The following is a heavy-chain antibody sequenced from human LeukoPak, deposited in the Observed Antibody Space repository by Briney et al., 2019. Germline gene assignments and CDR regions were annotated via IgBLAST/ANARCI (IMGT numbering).Heavy chain of an antibody. D-gene: IGHD1-26*01. CDR3: ARAEVGATPFDY. CDR2: IYYSGST. J-gene: IGHJ4*02. V-gene: IGHV4-61*10. CDR1: GGSISSGRYY. Sequence: SETLSLTCTVSGGSISSGRYYWSWIRQPAGKGLEWIGYIYYSGSTNYNPSLKSRVTISVDTSKNQFSLKLSSVTAADTAVYYCARAEVGATPFDYWGQGTLVTVSS.